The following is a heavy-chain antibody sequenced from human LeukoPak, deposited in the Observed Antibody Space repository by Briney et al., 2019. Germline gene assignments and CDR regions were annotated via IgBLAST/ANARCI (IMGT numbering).Heavy chain of an antibody. CDR1: GGSIRSSSYY. J-gene: IGHJ4*02. V-gene: IGHV4-39*01. Sequence: SETLSLTCTVSGGSIRSSSYYWGWIRQPPGKGLEWIGSIYYSGSTYYNPSLKSRVTISVDTSKNQFSLKLSSVTAADTAVYYCARRGRYCSSTSCYAFDYWGQGTLVTVSS. D-gene: IGHD2-2*01. CDR3: ARRGRYCSSTSCYAFDY. CDR2: IYYSGST.